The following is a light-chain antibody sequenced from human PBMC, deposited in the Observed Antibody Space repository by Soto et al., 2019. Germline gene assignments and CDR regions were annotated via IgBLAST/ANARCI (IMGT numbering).Light chain of an antibody. CDR2: GNS. J-gene: IGLJ3*02. CDR1: SSNIGAGYD. V-gene: IGLV1-40*01. Sequence: QSVLTQPPSVSGAPGQRVTISCTGSSSNIGAGYDVHWYQQFPGTAPKLLIYGNSNRPSGVPDRISGSKSGTSASLAITGLQAEDEADYYCQSFDISLSGSVFGGGTKLTVL. CDR3: QSFDISLSGSV.